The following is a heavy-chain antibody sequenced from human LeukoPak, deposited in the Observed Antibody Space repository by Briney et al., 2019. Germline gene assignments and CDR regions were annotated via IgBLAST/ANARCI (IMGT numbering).Heavy chain of an antibody. CDR3: ARRLHYGDYEGNWFDP. J-gene: IGHJ5*02. CDR1: GGSFSSYY. D-gene: IGHD4-17*01. CDR2: IYYSGST. Sequence: ASETLSLTCTVSGGSFSSYYWSWIRQPPGKGLEWIGYIYYSGSTNYNPSLKSRVTISVDTSKNQFSLKLSSVTAADTAVYYCARRLHYGDYEGNWFDPWGQGTLVTVSS. V-gene: IGHV4-59*08.